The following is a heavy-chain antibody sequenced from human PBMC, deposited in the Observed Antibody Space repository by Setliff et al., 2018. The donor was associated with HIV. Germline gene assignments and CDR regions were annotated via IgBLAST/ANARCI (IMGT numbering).Heavy chain of an antibody. CDR3: ARDRMPMASWVPDK. J-gene: IGHJ4*02. CDR1: GGSFSDYY. D-gene: IGHD2-2*01. CDR2: IYTSGST. V-gene: IGHV4-34*01. Sequence: SETLSLTCAVYGGSFSDYYWNWIRQPPGKGLEWIGRIYTSGSTKYNPSLKSRVTISVDTSKNQFSLNLSSVTAADTAVYYCARDRMPMASWVPDKWGQGTLVTVSS.